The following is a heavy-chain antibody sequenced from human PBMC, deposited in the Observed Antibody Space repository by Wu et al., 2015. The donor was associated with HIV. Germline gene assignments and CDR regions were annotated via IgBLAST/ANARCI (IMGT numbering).Heavy chain of an antibody. CDR1: GATFISYT. CDR2: FIPIFGTA. CDR3: ARDLARETMIRDRPRYGLDV. Sequence: VRLVQSGAEVKKPGSSVKVSCKASGATFISYTITWVRQAPGQGLEWMGGFIPIFGTANYAQKFQGRLTITTDESTATGYMELSSLRSEDTAVYYCARDLARETMIRDRPRYGLDVWGQGTTVTVSS. J-gene: IGHJ6*02. V-gene: IGHV1-69*05. D-gene: IGHD3-10*02.